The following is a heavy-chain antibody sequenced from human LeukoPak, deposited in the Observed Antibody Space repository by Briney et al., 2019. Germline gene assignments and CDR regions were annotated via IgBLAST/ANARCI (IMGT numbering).Heavy chain of an antibody. CDR2: INSNSGGT. CDR1: GYTFTGYY. D-gene: IGHD2-2*01. Sequence: ASVKDSCKASGYTFTGYYMHWVRQAPGQGLEWMGWINSNSGGTNYAQKFQGRVTMTRDTSISTAYMELSRLRSDDTAVYYCARESCSSTSCLGAFDIWGQGTMVTVSS. V-gene: IGHV1-2*02. J-gene: IGHJ3*02. CDR3: ARESCSSTSCLGAFDI.